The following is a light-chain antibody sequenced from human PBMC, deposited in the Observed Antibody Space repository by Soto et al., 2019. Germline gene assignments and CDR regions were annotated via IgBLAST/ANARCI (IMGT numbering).Light chain of an antibody. Sequence: QSVLTQPASVSGSPGQSIIISCTGTSSYVDTYKYVSWYQQHPGKAPKLMIYEVRHRPSGVSDRFSGSKSGNTSSLTISGLQAEDEADYYCCSYAGSTTRVLFGGGTKLTVL. CDR2: EVR. CDR3: CSYAGSTTRVL. CDR1: SSYVDTYKY. V-gene: IGLV2-14*01. J-gene: IGLJ2*01.